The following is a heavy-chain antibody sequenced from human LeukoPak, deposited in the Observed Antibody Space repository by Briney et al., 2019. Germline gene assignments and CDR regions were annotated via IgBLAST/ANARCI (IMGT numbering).Heavy chain of an antibody. J-gene: IGHJ5*02. CDR3: GRAPHCSSTSCYPQNWFDP. Sequence: SVKVSCKASGGTFSSYAISWVRQAPGQGLEWMEGIIPIFGTANYAQKFQGRVTITADESTSTAYMELSSLRSEDTAVYYCGRAPHCSSTSCYPQNWFDPWGQGTLVTVSS. D-gene: IGHD2-2*01. CDR2: IIPIFGTA. CDR1: GGTFSSYA. V-gene: IGHV1-69*01.